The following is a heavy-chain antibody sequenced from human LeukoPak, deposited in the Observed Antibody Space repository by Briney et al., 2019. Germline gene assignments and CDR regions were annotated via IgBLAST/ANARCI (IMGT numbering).Heavy chain of an antibody. V-gene: IGHV3-30*03. CDR1: GFTLSSYG. CDR2: VSHDGTKD. CDR3: ARELSPYGSGTSSSFRY. J-gene: IGHJ4*02. D-gene: IGHD3-10*01. Sequence: GGSLRLSCEASGFTLSSYGIHWVRQGPGKGLEWVGFVSHDGTKDYYGDSVTGRFTISRDNADNMVDLQMNSLTSADTAVYFCARELSPYGSGTSSSFRYWGQGALVIVSS.